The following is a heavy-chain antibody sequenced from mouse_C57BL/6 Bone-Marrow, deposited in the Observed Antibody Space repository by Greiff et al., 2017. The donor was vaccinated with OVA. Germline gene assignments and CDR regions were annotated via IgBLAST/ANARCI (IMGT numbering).Heavy chain of an antibody. J-gene: IGHJ3*01. D-gene: IGHD3-2*02. V-gene: IGHV1-69*01. Sequence: VQLQQPGAALVMPGASVKLSCQASVYTFTSYWLHWVQQRPCQGLAWIGEIDPSDSYTNSNQKFKGKSTLTVDKSSSTAYMQLSSLTSEDSAVDYCAKEAAQGAWFAYWGQGTLVTVSA. CDR3: AKEAAQGAWFAY. CDR2: IDPSDSYT. CDR1: VYTFTSYW.